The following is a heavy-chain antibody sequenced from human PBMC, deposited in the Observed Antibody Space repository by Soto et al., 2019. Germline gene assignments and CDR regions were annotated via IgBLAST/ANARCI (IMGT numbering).Heavy chain of an antibody. CDR1: GGSISSYY. D-gene: IGHD6-19*01. Sequence: PSETLSLTCTVSGGSISSYYWSWIRQPPGKGLEWIGYIYCSGSTNYNPSLKSRVTISVDTSKNQFSLKLSSVTAADTAVYYCARVIAVAGTGWFDPWGQGTLVTVSS. CDR3: ARVIAVAGTGWFDP. CDR2: IYCSGST. V-gene: IGHV4-59*01. J-gene: IGHJ5*02.